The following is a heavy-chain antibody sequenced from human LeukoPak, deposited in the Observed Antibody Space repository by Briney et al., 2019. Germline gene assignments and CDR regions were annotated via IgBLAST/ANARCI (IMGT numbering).Heavy chain of an antibody. D-gene: IGHD2-21*01. CDR2: IYYSGST. J-gene: IGHJ4*02. V-gene: IGHV4-59*01. Sequence: TSETLSLTCTVSGGSISSYYWSWIRQPPGKGLEWIGYIYYSGSTNYNPSLKSRVTISVDTSKNQFSLKLSSVTAADTAVYYCARGIPGDYWGQGALVTVSS. CDR1: GGSISSYY. CDR3: ARGIPGDY.